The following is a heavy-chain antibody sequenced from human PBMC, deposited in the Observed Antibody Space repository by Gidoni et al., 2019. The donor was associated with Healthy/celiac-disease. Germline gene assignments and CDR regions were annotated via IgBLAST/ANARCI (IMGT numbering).Heavy chain of an antibody. CDR1: GGSISSSSYY. CDR2: IYYSGST. D-gene: IGHD3-22*01. V-gene: IGHV4-39*01. CDR3: ARHGPRRKMIVVVIRSPNWFDP. J-gene: IGHJ5*02. Sequence: QLQLQESGPGLVKPSETLSLTCTVSGGSISSSSYYWGWIRQPPGKGLEWIGSIYYSGSTYYNPSLKSRVTISVDTSKNQFSLKLSSVTAADTAVYYCARHGPRRKMIVVVIRSPNWFDPWGQGTLVTVSS.